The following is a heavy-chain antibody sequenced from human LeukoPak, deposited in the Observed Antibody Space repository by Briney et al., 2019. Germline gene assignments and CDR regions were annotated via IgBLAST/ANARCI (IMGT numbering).Heavy chain of an antibody. V-gene: IGHV3-66*01. Sequence: PAGSLRLSCAASGFTVSSNYMSWVRQAPGKGLEWVSLIYSGGSTSYADSVKGRFTISRDNSKNTLYLQMNSLRAEDTAVYYCARVREVRGVTRYYFDYWGQGTLVTVSS. CDR3: ARVREVRGVTRYYFDY. CDR1: GFTVSSNY. J-gene: IGHJ4*02. CDR2: IYSGGST. D-gene: IGHD3-10*01.